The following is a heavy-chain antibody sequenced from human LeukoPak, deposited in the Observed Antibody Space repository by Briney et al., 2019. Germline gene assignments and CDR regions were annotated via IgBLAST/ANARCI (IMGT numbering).Heavy chain of an antibody. Sequence: QSGGSLRLSCAASGFTFSGSAMHWVRQASGKGLEWVGRIRSKANSYATAYAASVKGRFTISRDDSKNTAYLQMNSLKTEDTAVYYCTRRLDYYDSSGSSGWGQGTLVTVSS. J-gene: IGHJ4*02. D-gene: IGHD3-22*01. CDR2: IRSKANSYAT. CDR1: GFTFSGSA. V-gene: IGHV3-73*01. CDR3: TRRLDYYDSSGSSG.